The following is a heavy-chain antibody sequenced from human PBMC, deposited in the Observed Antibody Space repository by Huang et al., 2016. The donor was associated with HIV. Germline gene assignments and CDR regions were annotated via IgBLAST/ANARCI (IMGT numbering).Heavy chain of an antibody. CDR1: GASIQNVGHS. V-gene: IGHV4-30-2*01. Sequence: QLQLQESDSGLVKPSQTLSLTCAVSGASIQNVGHSWTWIRQQPGKGLGGIGHSYHKGRSYYKPSLESRVTISIDRSKNQFSLKLSSVTAADAAVYFCAGDSYFSDSIGLDVWGKGTTVTVSS. D-gene: IGHD3-22*01. J-gene: IGHJ6*04. CDR2: SYHKGRS. CDR3: AGDSYFSDSIGLDV.